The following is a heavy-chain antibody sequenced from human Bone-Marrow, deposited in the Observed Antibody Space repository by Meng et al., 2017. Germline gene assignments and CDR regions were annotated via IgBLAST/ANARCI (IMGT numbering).Heavy chain of an antibody. CDR1: GYTFTSYD. CDR3: ARGRRGDWWAPNSWFDP. D-gene: IGHD2-21*02. V-gene: IGHV1-8*01. CDR2: MNPNSGNT. J-gene: IGHJ5*02. Sequence: QGQLVQSGAEVKKPGASVKVSCKASGYTFTSYDINWVRQATGQGLEWMGWMNPNSGNTGYAQKFQGRVTMTRNTSISTAYMELSSLRSEDTAVYYCARGRRGDWWAPNSWFDPWGQGTLVTVSS.